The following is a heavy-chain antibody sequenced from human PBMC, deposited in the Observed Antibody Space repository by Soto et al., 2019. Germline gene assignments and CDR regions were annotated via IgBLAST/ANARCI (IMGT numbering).Heavy chain of an antibody. V-gene: IGHV4-34*01. CDR3: ARGGSAAGTRWFDP. CDR2: INHSGST. D-gene: IGHD6-13*01. Sequence: SETLSLTCTVYGASFSGYYWSWIRQPPGKGLEWIGEINHSGSTNYNPSLKSRVTISVDTSKNQFSLKLSSVTAADTAVYYCARGGSAAGTRWFDPWGQGTQVTVSS. CDR1: GASFSGYY. J-gene: IGHJ5*02.